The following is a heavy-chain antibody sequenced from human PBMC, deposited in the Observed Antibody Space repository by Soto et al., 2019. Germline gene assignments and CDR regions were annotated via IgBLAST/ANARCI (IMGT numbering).Heavy chain of an antibody. CDR3: AYRVFWSPPDWCLGWFDP. Sequence: QITLKESGPTLVKPTQTLTLTCTSSGFSLSTGGVGVGWIRPPPGKALEWLALIYWDDDKRYSPSLRTRLTITRDTSKNQVVVSLTNVDPVDTATYYCAYRVFWSPPDWCLGWFDPWGPGTLVTVSS. D-gene: IGHD3-3*01. CDR2: IYWDDDK. J-gene: IGHJ5*02. V-gene: IGHV2-5*02. CDR1: GFSLSTGGVG.